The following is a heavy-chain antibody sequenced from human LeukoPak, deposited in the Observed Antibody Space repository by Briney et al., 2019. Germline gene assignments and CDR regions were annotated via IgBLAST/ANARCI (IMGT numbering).Heavy chain of an antibody. CDR1: GISFSTSG. CDR3: AKGPDLTGLRPLDY. D-gene: IGHD5-12*01. J-gene: IGHJ4*02. CDR2: ISYDGSNK. Sequence: GGSLRLSCAASGISFSTSGMHWVRQAAGKGLEWVAVISYDGSNKYYADSVKGRFTISRDNSKNTLYLQMNSLRAEDTAVYYCAKGPDLTGLRPLDYWGQGTLVTVSS. V-gene: IGHV3-30*18.